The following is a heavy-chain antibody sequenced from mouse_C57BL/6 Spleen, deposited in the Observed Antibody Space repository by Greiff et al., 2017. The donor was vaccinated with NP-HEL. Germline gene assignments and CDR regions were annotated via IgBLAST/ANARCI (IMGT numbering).Heavy chain of an antibody. CDR3: AREEDGNYERWYFDV. CDR2: INPNNGGT. Sequence: EVQLQQSGPELVKPGASVKMSCKASGYTFTDYNMHWVKQSHGKSLEWIGYINPNNGGTSYNQKFKGKATLTVNKSSSTAYMELRSLTSEDSAVYYCAREEDGNYERWYFDVWGTGTTVTVSS. D-gene: IGHD2-1*01. V-gene: IGHV1-22*01. CDR1: GYTFTDYN. J-gene: IGHJ1*03.